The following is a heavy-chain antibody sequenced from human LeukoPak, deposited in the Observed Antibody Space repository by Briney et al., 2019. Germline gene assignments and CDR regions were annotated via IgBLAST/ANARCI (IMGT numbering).Heavy chain of an antibody. J-gene: IGHJ5*02. D-gene: IGHD3-10*01. CDR2: IYYSGST. CDR3: ARERRGRFGELYWFDP. CDR1: GGSISSSSYS. V-gene: IGHV4-39*02. Sequence: PSETLSLTCTVSGGSISSSSYSWGWIRQPPGEGLEWIGSIYYSGSTYYNPSLKSRVTISVDTSKNQFSLKLSSVTAADTAVYYCARERRGRFGELYWFDPWGQGTLVTVSS.